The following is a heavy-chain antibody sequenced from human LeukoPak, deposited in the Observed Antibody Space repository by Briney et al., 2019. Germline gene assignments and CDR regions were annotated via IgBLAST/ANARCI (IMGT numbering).Heavy chain of an antibody. CDR3: ARAVAADY. CDR2: ISYDGSDK. D-gene: IGHD2-15*01. Sequence: PGGCLRLSCAASGFSFSNYVMNWVRQAPGKGLEWVAVISYDGSDKFFADSVKGRFTISRDNSKNTLYLQMNSLRDEDTAVYYCARAVAADYWGQGTLVTVSS. CDR1: GFSFSNYV. V-gene: IGHV3-30*03. J-gene: IGHJ4*02.